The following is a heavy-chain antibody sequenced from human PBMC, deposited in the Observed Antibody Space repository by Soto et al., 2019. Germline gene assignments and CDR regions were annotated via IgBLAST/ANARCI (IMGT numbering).Heavy chain of an antibody. CDR2: ISAYNGNT. D-gene: IGHD2-15*01. CDR3: ARDYVGYCRGGSCDDAFDI. V-gene: IGHV1-18*01. J-gene: IGHJ3*02. Sequence: SVKVSCKASGYTFTSYGISWVRQAPGQGLEWMGWISAYNGNTNYAQKLQGRVTMTTDTSTSTAYMELRSLRSDDTAVYYCARDYVGYCRGGSCDDAFDIWGQGTMVTVSS. CDR1: GYTFTSYG.